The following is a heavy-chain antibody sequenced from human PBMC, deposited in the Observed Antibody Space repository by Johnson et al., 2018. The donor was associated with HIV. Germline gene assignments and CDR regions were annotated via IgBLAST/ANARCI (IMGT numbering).Heavy chain of an antibody. V-gene: IGHV3-66*01. CDR3: ARDFGYYYDRWAFDI. CDR1: GFTVSNNY. J-gene: IGHJ3*02. CDR2: IYSGGST. D-gene: IGHD3-22*01. Sequence: VQLVESGGGLVQPGGSLILSCAASGFTVSNNYMSWVRQAPGKGLEWVSVIYSGGSTHYADSVKGRFTISRDNSKNTLYLQMNSLRVEDTAVYYCARDFGYYYDRWAFDIWGQGTMVIVSS.